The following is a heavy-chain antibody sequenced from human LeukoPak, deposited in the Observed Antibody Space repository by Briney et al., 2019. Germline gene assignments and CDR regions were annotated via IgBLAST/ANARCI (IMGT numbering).Heavy chain of an antibody. Sequence: PGGSLRLSCAASGFTFSSYAMSWVRQAPGKGLEWVSAISGSGGSTYYADSVKGRFTISRDNSKNTLYLQMNSLRAEDTAVYYCAKDRVRLWFGELYGMDVWGQGPRSPSP. V-gene: IGHV3-23*01. D-gene: IGHD3-10*01. J-gene: IGHJ6*02. CDR2: ISGSGGST. CDR1: GFTFSSYA. CDR3: AKDRVRLWFGELYGMDV.